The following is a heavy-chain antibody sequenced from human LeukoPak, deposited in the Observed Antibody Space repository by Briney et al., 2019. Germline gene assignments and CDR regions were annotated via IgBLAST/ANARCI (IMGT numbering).Heavy chain of an antibody. V-gene: IGHV3-48*02. CDR1: GFTFSTYT. J-gene: IGHJ4*02. Sequence: GGSLRLSCAASGFTFSTYTMNWVRQAPGKGLEWVSYIRSSSTIYYADSVKGRFTISRDNAKNSLYPQMNSLRDEDTAVYYCARATTVFDYWGQGTLVTVSS. D-gene: IGHD1-1*01. CDR2: IRSSSTI. CDR3: ARATTVFDY.